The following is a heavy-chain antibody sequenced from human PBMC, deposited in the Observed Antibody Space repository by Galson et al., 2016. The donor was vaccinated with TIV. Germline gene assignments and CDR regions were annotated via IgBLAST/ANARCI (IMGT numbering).Heavy chain of an antibody. CDR1: GSSISSGHY. V-gene: IGHV4-38-2*02. J-gene: IGHJ4*02. CDR3: ARDRMVRGVIGHFDY. Sequence: LSLTCAVSGSSISSGHYWGWIRQPPGKGLEWIGSIYQSGSTYYNPSLKRRVTISVDTSNNQFSLNLSSVTAADTAVYYCARDRMVRGVIGHFDYWGQGALVTVSS. CDR2: IYQSGST. D-gene: IGHD3-10*01.